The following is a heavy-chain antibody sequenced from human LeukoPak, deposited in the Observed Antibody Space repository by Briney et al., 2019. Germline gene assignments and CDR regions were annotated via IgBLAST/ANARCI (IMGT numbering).Heavy chain of an antibody. CDR2: FDPEDGET. J-gene: IGHJ4*02. CDR1: GYTLTELS. Sequence: ASVKVSCKVSGYTLTELSMHWVRQAPGKGLEWVEGFDPEDGETIYAQKFQGRVTMTEDTSTDTAYMELSSLRSEDTAVYYCATDPLDYGDYVGDYWGQGTLVTVSS. V-gene: IGHV1-24*01. CDR3: ATDPLDYGDYVGDY. D-gene: IGHD4-17*01.